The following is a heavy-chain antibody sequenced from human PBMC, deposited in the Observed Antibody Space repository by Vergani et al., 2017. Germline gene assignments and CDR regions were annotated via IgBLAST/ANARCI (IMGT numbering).Heavy chain of an antibody. CDR3: ARNPYNSSWYGLSLPNYYYYYMDV. Sequence: QGQLAQSGAEVKKPGSSVKVSCKASGGTFSSNSISWVRQAPGQGLEWMGRIIPIFGTTSYAQKFQGRVTILADESTSTAYMELSSLRSEDTAVYYCARNPYNSSWYGLSLPNYYYYYMDVWGKGTTVTVSS. J-gene: IGHJ6*03. D-gene: IGHD6-13*01. V-gene: IGHV1-69*13. CDR2: IIPIFGTT. CDR1: GGTFSSNS.